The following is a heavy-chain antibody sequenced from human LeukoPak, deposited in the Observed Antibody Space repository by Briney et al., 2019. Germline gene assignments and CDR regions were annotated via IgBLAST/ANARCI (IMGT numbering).Heavy chain of an antibody. J-gene: IGHJ3*02. CDR2: IYTSGST. V-gene: IGHV4-61*02. D-gene: IGHD3-3*01. CDR1: GGSISSGSYY. CDR3: AMGYYLFRADAFDI. Sequence: PSETLSLTCTVSGGSISSGSYYWSWIRQPAGKGLEWIGRIYTSGSTNYNPSLKSRVTISVDTSKNQFSLKLSSVTAADTAVYYCAMGYYLFRADAFDIWGQGTMVTVSS.